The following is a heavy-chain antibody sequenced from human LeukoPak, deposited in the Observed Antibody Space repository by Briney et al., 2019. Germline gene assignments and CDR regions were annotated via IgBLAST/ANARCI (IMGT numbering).Heavy chain of an antibody. J-gene: IGHJ4*02. CDR3: ARDKRWLQSQFDY. CDR1: GGSFSGYY. V-gene: IGHV4-34*01. Sequence: SETLSLTCAVYGGSFSGYYWSWIRQPPGKGLEWIGEINHSGSTDYNPSLKSRVTISVDTSKNQFSLKLSSVTAADTAVYYCARDKRWLQSQFDYWGQGTLVTVSS. CDR2: INHSGST. D-gene: IGHD5-24*01.